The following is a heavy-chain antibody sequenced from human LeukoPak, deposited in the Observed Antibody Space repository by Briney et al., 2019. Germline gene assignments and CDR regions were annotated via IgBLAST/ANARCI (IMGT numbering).Heavy chain of an antibody. J-gene: IGHJ5*02. V-gene: IGHV3-7*01. CDR2: INEDGGEK. D-gene: IGHD4-17*01. CDR1: GFNFRDYR. CDR3: ARYHDYGDYKRWFDP. Sequence: PGGSLRLSCVASGFNFRDYRLMWVRQTPGRGLECVANINEDGGEKYYVDSVKGRFTISRDNSRNTLYMQLNSLRPEDTAVYYCARYHDYGDYKRWFDPWGQGTLVTVSS.